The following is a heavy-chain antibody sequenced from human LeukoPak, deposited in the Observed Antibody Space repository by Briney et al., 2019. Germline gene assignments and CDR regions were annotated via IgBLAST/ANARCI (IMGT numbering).Heavy chain of an antibody. V-gene: IGHV1-46*01. CDR3: ARDHGAGGIDP. CDR1: GGTFTSYY. J-gene: IGHJ5*02. CDR2: INPSGGST. D-gene: IGHD1-26*01. Sequence: ASVKVSCKASGGTFTSYYMHWVRQAPGQGLEWMGIINPSGGSTSYAQKFQGRVTMTRDTSTSAVYMELSSLRSEDTAVYYCARDHGAGGIDPWGQGTLVTVSS.